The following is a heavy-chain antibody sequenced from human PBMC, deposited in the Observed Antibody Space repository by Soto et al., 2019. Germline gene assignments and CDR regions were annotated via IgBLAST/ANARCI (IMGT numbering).Heavy chain of an antibody. CDR1: GGSISSYY. J-gene: IGHJ5*02. D-gene: IGHD2-15*01. CDR2: IYYSGST. CDR3: ARDLWGYCSGGSCYHWFDP. Sequence: SETLSLTCTVSGGSISSYYWSWIRQPPGKGLEWIGYIYYSGSTNYNPSLKSRVTISVDTSKNQFSLKLSSVTAADTAVYYCARDLWGYCSGGSCYHWFDPWGQGTLVTVSS. V-gene: IGHV4-59*01.